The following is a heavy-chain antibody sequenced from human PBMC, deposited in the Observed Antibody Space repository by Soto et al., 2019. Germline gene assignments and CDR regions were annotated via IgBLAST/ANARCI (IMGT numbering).Heavy chain of an antibody. CDR3: ARVTGSPGYSSSWSAMGYYYYYGMDV. CDR1: GGTFSSYA. D-gene: IGHD6-13*01. V-gene: IGHV1-69*06. CDR2: IIPIFGTA. Sequence: SVKVSCKASGGTFSSYAISWVRQAPGQGLEWMGGIIPIFGTANYAQKFQGRVTITADKSTSTAYMELSSLRSEDTAVYYCARVTGSPGYSSSWSAMGYYYYYGMDVWGQGTTVTVSS. J-gene: IGHJ6*02.